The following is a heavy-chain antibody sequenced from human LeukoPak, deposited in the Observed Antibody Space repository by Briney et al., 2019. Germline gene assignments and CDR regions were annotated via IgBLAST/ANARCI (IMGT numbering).Heavy chain of an antibody. CDR1: GGSISSRSYY. CDR2: IYYSGNT. J-gene: IGHJ6*03. CDR3: ARHKVRDYMDV. Sequence: SETLSLTCTVSGGSISSRSYYWGWIRQPPGKGLEWIGNIYYSGNTYYNPSLKSRVTISIDTSKNQFSLQVSSVTAADTAVYYCARHKVRDYMDVWGKGTTVTISS. D-gene: IGHD3-22*01. V-gene: IGHV4-39*01.